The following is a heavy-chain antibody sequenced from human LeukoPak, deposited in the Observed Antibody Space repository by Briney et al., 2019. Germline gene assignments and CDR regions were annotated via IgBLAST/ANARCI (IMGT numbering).Heavy chain of an antibody. D-gene: IGHD6-13*01. CDR1: GYTFTGYY. V-gene: IGHV1-2*06. Sequence: GASVKVPCKACGYTFTGYYMRWVRQAPGQGLESMGRINPNSGGTNYTQKFQGRVTMTRDTSISTAYMELSRLRSDDTAVYYCARAPRIAAAPSNNWFDTWGQGTLVTVYS. J-gene: IGHJ5*02. CDR2: INPNSGGT. CDR3: ARAPRIAAAPSNNWFDT.